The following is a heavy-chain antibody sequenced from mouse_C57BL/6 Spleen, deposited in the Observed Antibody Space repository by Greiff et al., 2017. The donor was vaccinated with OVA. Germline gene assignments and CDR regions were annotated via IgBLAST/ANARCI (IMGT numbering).Heavy chain of an antibody. Sequence: QVQLQQPGAELVRPGSSVKLSCKASGYTFNSYWVHWVKQRPIQGLEWIGNIDPSASENYYNQKFKDKATLTLDKSSSTAYMQLSSLTSEDSAVYYCARLGDYDETWFAYWGQGTLVTVSA. CDR3: ARLGDYDETWFAY. CDR1: GYTFNSYW. CDR2: IDPSASEN. J-gene: IGHJ3*01. V-gene: IGHV1-52*01. D-gene: IGHD2-4*01.